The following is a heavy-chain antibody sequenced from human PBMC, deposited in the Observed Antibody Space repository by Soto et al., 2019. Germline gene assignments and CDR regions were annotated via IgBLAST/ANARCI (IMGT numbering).Heavy chain of an antibody. D-gene: IGHD2-15*01. CDR2: IRGSGGDK. J-gene: IGHJ4*02. Sequence: PGGSLRLSCAASGFTFSSYWMSWVRQAPGKGLEWVSTIRGSGGDKYYVDSVKGRFTISRDNSKNTLYLQMNSLRAEDTAVYYCAKGPQAGSYEIGPFDYWGQGTLVTVSS. V-gene: IGHV3-23*01. CDR1: GFTFSSYW. CDR3: AKGPQAGSYEIGPFDY.